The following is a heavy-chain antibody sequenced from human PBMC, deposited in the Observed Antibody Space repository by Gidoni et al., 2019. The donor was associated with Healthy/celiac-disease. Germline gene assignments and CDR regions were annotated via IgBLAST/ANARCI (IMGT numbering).Heavy chain of an antibody. D-gene: IGHD4-17*01. Sequence: QVQLQESGPGLVKPSQTLSLPCTVSGGSISSGGYSWSWIRQHPGKGLEWIGYIYYSGSTYYNPSLKSLVTISVDTSKNQFSLKLSSVTAADTAVYYCARGPVTTWAFDYWGQGTLVTVSS. V-gene: IGHV4-31*01. CDR1: GGSISSGGYS. CDR3: ARGPVTTWAFDY. J-gene: IGHJ4*02. CDR2: IYYSGST.